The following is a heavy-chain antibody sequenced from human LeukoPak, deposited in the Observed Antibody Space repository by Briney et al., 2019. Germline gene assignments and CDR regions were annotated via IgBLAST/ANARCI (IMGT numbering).Heavy chain of an antibody. CDR3: ARDWFHAIDY. Sequence: PGGSLRLSCATSGFTFTETWMHWVRQVPGKGLVWVSRIRSDGSDERYAEAVKGRFTISRDNAKNTLYLQMNSLRDEDTAVYYCARDWFHAIDYWGQGTLVTVSS. J-gene: IGHJ4*02. CDR1: GFTFTETW. D-gene: IGHD2/OR15-2a*01. V-gene: IGHV3-74*01. CDR2: IRSDGSDE.